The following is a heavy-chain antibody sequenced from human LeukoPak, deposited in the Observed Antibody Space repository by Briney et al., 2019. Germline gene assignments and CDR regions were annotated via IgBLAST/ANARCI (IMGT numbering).Heavy chain of an antibody. CDR2: IYYSGST. CDR3: ARDGYCGGDCYLYNWFDP. J-gene: IGHJ5*02. V-gene: IGHV4-39*07. Sequence: SETLSLTCTVSGGSISSSSYYWGWIRQPPGKGLEWIGSIYYSGSTYYNPSLKSRVTISVDTSKNQFSLKLSSVTAADTAVYYCARDGYCGGDCYLYNWFDPWGQGTLVTVSS. D-gene: IGHD2-21*02. CDR1: GGSISSSSYY.